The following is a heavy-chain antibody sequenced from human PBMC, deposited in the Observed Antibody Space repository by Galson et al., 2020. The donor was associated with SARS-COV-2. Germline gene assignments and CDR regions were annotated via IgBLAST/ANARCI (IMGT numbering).Heavy chain of an antibody. Sequence: TGGSLRLSCAGPGFTFNVYSMNWVRQAPGKGLEWLSYISSSSSTIYYADSVKGRFTISRDNAKNSLYLQMNSLRDEDTAVYYCARDRAFEFDPWGQGTLVTVSS. J-gene: IGHJ5*02. D-gene: IGHD3-3*02. CDR3: ARDRAFEFDP. CDR1: GFTFNVYS. V-gene: IGHV3-48*02. CDR2: ISSSSSTI.